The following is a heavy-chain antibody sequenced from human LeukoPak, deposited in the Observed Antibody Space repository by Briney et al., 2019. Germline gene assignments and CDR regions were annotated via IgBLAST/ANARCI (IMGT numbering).Heavy chain of an antibody. V-gene: IGHV1-8*01. J-gene: IGHJ4*02. Sequence: ASVKVSCKASGYTFTSYDINWVRQATGQGLEWMGWMNPNSGNTGYAQKFQGRVNMTRNTSISTAYMELSSLGSEDTAVYYCARGYDSSGYYFHYWGQGTLVTVSS. CDR2: MNPNSGNT. CDR1: GYTFTSYD. D-gene: IGHD3-22*01. CDR3: ARGYDSSGYYFHY.